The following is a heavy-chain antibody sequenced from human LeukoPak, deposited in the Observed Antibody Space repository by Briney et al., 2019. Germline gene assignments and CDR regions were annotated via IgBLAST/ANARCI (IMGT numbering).Heavy chain of an antibody. Sequence: PSETLSLTCTVSGGSNSSYYWSWIRQPPGKGLEWIGYIYYSGSTNYNPSLESRVTISVDTSKNQFSLKLSSVTAADTAVYYCARGCSSTSCYGLYYFDYWGQGTLVTVSS. CDR1: GGSNSSYY. D-gene: IGHD2-2*01. CDR3: ARGCSSTSCYGLYYFDY. J-gene: IGHJ4*02. V-gene: IGHV4-59*01. CDR2: IYYSGST.